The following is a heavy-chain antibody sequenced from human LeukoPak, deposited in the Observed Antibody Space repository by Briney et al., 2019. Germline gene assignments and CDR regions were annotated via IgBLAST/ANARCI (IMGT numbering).Heavy chain of an antibody. CDR2: INHSGST. CDR3: AREGDISSVGWFDP. V-gene: IGHV4-34*01. D-gene: IGHD6-13*01. J-gene: IGHJ5*02. CDR1: GGSFSGYY. Sequence: SETLSLTCAVYGGSFSGYYWTWIRQPPGKGLEWIGEINHSGSTNYNPSLKSRVTISVDTSRHQFSLKLSSVTAADTAVYYCAREGDISSVGWFDPWGQGTLVTVSS.